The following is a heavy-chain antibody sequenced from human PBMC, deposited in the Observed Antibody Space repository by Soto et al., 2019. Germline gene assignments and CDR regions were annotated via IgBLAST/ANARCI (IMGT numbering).Heavy chain of an antibody. V-gene: IGHV3-30-3*01. Sequence: GGSLRLSCAASGFTFSSYAMHWVRQAPGKGLEWVAVISYDGSNKYYADSVKGRFTISRDNSKNTLYLQMNSLRAEDTAVYYCVRDNYGSGSYYYYYYGMDVWGQGTTVTVSS. CDR1: GFTFSSYA. CDR3: VRDNYGSGSYYYYYYGMDV. D-gene: IGHD3-10*01. CDR2: ISYDGSNK. J-gene: IGHJ6*02.